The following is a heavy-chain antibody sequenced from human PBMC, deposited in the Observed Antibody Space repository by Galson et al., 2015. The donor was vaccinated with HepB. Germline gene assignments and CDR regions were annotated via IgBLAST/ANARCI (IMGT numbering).Heavy chain of an antibody. D-gene: IGHD6-13*01. V-gene: IGHV3-11*01. CDR1: GFTFSDYY. CDR2: ISSSGSTI. CDR3: ASVPGIGFDY. Sequence: SLRLSCAASGFTFSDYYMSWIRQAPGKGLEWVSYISSSGSTIYYADYVQGRFTISRDNSKNSLYLQMNSLRAEDTAVYYCASVPGIGFDYWGQGTLVTVSS. J-gene: IGHJ4*02.